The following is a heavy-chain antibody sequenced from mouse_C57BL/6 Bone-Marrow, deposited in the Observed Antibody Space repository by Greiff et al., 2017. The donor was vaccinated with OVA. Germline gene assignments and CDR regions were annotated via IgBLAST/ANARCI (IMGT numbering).Heavy chain of an antibody. CDR3: ARHHYYGSSFYYAMDY. V-gene: IGHV5-15*01. CDR2: ISNLAYSI. D-gene: IGHD1-1*01. Sequence: EVQGVEPGGGLVQPGGSLKLSCAASGFTFSDYGMAWVRQAPRKGPEWVAFISNLAYSIYYADTVTGRFTFSRENAKNTLYLEMSSLRSEDTAMYYCARHHYYGSSFYYAMDYWGQGTSVTVSS. CDR1: GFTFSDYG. J-gene: IGHJ4*01.